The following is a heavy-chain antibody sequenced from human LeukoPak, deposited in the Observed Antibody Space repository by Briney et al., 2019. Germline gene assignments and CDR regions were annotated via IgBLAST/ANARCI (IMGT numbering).Heavy chain of an antibody. D-gene: IGHD6-13*01. CDR3: ASSGYSSTSSYFQH. CDR2: ISGYNGNT. J-gene: IGHJ1*01. V-gene: IGHV1-18*01. CDR1: GYTFTNHG. Sequence: ASVKVSCKTSGYTFTNHGISWVRRAPGEGLEWMGWISGYNGNTNYVQKFRGRITMTRDTSTSTVYMELSSLRSEDTAVYYCASSGYSSTSSYFQHWGQGTLVTVSS.